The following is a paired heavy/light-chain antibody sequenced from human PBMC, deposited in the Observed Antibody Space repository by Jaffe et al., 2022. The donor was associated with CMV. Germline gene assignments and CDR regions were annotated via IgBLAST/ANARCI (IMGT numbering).Heavy chain of an antibody. CDR3: ARDTIFSRPPGYVYYMDV. V-gene: IGHV3-53*02. CDR2: IYSGGST. Sequence: EVQLVETGGGLIQPGGSLRLSCAASGFTVSSNYMSWVRQAPGKGLEWVSVIYSGGSTYYADSVKGRFTISRDNSKNTLYLQMNSLRAEDTAVYYCARDTIFSRPPGYVYYMDVWGKGTTVTVSS. D-gene: IGHD3-3*01. J-gene: IGHJ6*03. CDR1: GFTVSSNY.
Light chain of an antibody. CDR3: QQYYSYPRLT. CDR1: QGISSY. V-gene: IGKV1-8*01. CDR2: AAS. Sequence: AIRITQSPSSLSASTGDRVTITCRASQGISSYLAWYQQKPGKAPKLLIYAASTLQSGVPSRFSGSGSGTDFTLTISCLQSEDFATYYCQQYYSYPRLTFGGGTKVEIK. J-gene: IGKJ4*01.